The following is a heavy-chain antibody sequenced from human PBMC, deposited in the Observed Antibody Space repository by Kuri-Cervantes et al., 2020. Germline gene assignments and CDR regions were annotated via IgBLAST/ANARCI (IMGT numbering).Heavy chain of an antibody. D-gene: IGHD5-12*01. CDR2: ISSSSSYI. V-gene: IGHV3-21*01. CDR1: GFTFSSYS. J-gene: IGHJ4*02. CDR3: AGSGYDYYFDY. Sequence: GGSLRLSCAASGFTFSSYSMNWVRQAPGKGLEWVSSISSSSSYIYYADSVKGRFTISRDNAKNSLYLQMNSLRAEDTAVYYCAGSGYDYYFDYWGQGTLVTVSS.